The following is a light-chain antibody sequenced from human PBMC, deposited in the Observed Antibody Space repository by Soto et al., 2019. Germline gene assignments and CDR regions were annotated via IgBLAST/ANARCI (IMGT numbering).Light chain of an antibody. V-gene: IGKV2-28*01. J-gene: IGKJ4*01. CDR3: MQALQSPLS. Sequence: DIVMTQSPLSLPVTPGEPASISCRSSQSLLHSIGYSYLDWYLQKPGQSPQLLIYLGSNRASGVPDRFSGSGSGTDFTLKISRVEAEDVGVYYCMQALQSPLSFGGGTEVEIK. CDR2: LGS. CDR1: QSLLHSIGYSY.